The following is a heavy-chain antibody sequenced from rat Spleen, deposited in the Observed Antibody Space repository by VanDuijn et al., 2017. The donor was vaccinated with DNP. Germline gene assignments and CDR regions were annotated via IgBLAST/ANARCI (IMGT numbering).Heavy chain of an antibody. CDR1: GFTFSNYY. J-gene: IGHJ3*01. V-gene: IGHV5-25*01. CDR3: ARQSSGFAY. Sequence: EVQLVESGGGLVQPGRSMTLSCAASGFTFSNYYMAWVRQAPTTGLEWVATISTSSGRSYYRDSVKGRFTISRDNAKSSLYLQMNSLKAEDTATYYCARQSSGFAYWGQGTLVTVSS. CDR2: ISTSSGRS.